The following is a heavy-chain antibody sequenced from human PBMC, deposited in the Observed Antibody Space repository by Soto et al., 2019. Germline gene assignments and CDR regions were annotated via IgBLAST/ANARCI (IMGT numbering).Heavy chain of an antibody. CDR3: AKQRADYGSGADTFYFDS. Sequence: GGSLRLSCTVSGVTFSNYAMNWVRQAPGKGLDWVSSLSGSGGTTSYADSVKGRFIISRDNSKNTLYLLMNSLRAEDTALYYCAKQRADYGSGADTFYFDSWGQGALVTVSS. J-gene: IGHJ4*02. V-gene: IGHV3-23*01. CDR2: LSGSGGTT. D-gene: IGHD3-10*01. CDR1: GVTFSNYA.